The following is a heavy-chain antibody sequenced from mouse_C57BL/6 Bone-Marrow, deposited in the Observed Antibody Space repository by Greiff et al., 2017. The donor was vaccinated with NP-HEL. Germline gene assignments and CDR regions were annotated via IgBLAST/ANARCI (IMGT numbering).Heavy chain of an antibody. Sequence: VQLQQSGAELARPGASVKLSCKASGYTFTSYGISWVKQRTGQGLEWIGEIYPRSGNTYYNEKFKGTATLTADKSSSTAYMELRSLTSEDSAVYFCARYYGSIYYAMDYWGQGTSVTVSS. CDR1: GYTFTSYG. J-gene: IGHJ4*01. CDR2: IYPRSGNT. D-gene: IGHD1-1*01. V-gene: IGHV1-81*01. CDR3: ARYYGSIYYAMDY.